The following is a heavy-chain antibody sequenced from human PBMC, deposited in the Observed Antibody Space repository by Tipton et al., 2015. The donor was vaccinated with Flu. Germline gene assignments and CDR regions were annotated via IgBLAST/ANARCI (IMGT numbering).Heavy chain of an antibody. CDR3: TRGQGANP. CDR2: IYTGVSGST. J-gene: IGHJ5*02. CDR1: GFTVISTY. V-gene: IGHV3-53*01. Sequence: SLRLSCAASGFTVISTYMSWVRQAPGKGLEWVSVIYTGVSGSTYYADSVKGRFTVSRDDSKNMLSLQMDSLRAEDTAVYYCTRGQGANPWGQGTLVTVSS.